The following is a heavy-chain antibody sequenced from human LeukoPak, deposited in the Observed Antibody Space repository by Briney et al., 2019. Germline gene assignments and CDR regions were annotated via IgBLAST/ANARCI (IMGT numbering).Heavy chain of an antibody. CDR1: GFTVSRNV. V-gene: IGHV3-66*02. CDR2: IYSDDRA. D-gene: IGHD1-14*01. Sequence: GGSLRLSCVASGFTVSRNVMSWVRQAPGKGLEWVSLIYSDDRAFYADSVKGRFTISRNNSKNTLFLQMSSLKPEDTAIYYCARDLAGFQEPRYYYYMDVWGKGTTVTVS. J-gene: IGHJ6*03. CDR3: ARDLAGFQEPRYYYYMDV.